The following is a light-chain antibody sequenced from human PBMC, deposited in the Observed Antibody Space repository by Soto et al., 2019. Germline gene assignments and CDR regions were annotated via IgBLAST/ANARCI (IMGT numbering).Light chain of an antibody. Sequence: QSALTQPASVSGSPGQSITISCTGTSSDVGGYSFVSWYQQHPGKAPKLIIYGVTSRPSGVSSRFSGSKSGNTASLTISGLQAEDEADYYCSSYTNTARVFGGGTKVTVL. V-gene: IGLV2-14*01. CDR2: GVT. CDR3: SSYTNTARV. J-gene: IGLJ3*02. CDR1: SSDVGGYSF.